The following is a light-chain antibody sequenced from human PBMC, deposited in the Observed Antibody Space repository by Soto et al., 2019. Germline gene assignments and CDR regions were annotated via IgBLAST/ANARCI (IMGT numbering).Light chain of an antibody. CDR1: QDVSSK. V-gene: IGKV3D-15*01. CDR3: QQYIRWPLT. J-gene: IGKJ4*01. Sequence: EMVVTQSPATLSVSPGERVTLSCRTSQDVSSKLAWYQQKPGQHPSLLIYDASTRATGTPARFSGSGSGTEFTLAVSSLQSEDYALYFCQQYIRWPLTFGGGTKVEIK. CDR2: DAS.